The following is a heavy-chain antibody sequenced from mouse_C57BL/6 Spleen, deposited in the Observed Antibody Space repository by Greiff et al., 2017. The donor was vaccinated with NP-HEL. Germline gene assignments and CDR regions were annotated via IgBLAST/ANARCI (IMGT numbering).Heavy chain of an antibody. J-gene: IGHJ4*01. V-gene: IGHV5-16*01. CDR1: RFTFSDYY. CDR2: INYDGSST. CDR3: ARALTGTEGFDYAMDY. Sequence: EVMLVESEGGLVQPGSSMKLSCTASRFTFSDYYMAWVRQVPEKGLEWVANINYDGSSTYYLDSLKSRFIISRDNAKNILYLQMSSLKSEDTATYYCARALTGTEGFDYAMDYWGQGTSVTVSS. D-gene: IGHD4-1*01.